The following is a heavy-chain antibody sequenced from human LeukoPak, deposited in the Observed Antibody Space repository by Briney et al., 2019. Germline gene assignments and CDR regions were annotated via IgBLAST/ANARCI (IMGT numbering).Heavy chain of an antibody. D-gene: IGHD4-17*01. J-gene: IGHJ4*02. CDR3: ARVTAVTSVDY. CDR1: GGSISSGHYY. CDR2: IFKSGST. Sequence: NPSQTLSLTCTVSGGSISSGHYYWSWTRQPPGKGLEWIGYIFKSGSTYYNPSLKSRVSISIDTSKNQFSLKLSSVAAADTAVYYCARVTAVTSVDYWGQGTLVTVSS. V-gene: IGHV4-30-4*01.